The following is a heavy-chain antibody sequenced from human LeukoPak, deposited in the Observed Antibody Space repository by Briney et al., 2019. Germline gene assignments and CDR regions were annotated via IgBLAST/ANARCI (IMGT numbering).Heavy chain of an antibody. Sequence: GGSLRLSCAASTFTFSSYWMHWVRQAPGKGLVWVSRINSDGWSTSYADSVKGRFTVSRDNAKNTLYLQMNSLRAEDTAVYYCARGRPHGNDYWGQGTLVTVSS. CDR3: ARGRPHGNDY. CDR2: INSDGWST. V-gene: IGHV3-74*01. D-gene: IGHD4-23*01. CDR1: TFTFSSYW. J-gene: IGHJ4*02.